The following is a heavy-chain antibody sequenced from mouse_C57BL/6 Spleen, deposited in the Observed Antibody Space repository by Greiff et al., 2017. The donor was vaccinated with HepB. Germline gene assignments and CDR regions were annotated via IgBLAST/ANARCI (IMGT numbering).Heavy chain of an antibody. D-gene: IGHD2-4*01. CDR2: IHPNSGST. Sequence: VQLQQSGAELVKPGASVKLSCKASGYTFTSYWMHWVKQRPGQGLEWIGMIHPNSGSTNYNEKFKSKATLTVDKSSSTAYMQLSSLTSEDSAVYYCARGDYDYDEAYWGQGTPVTVSA. J-gene: IGHJ3*01. CDR3: ARGDYDYDEAY. V-gene: IGHV1-64*01. CDR1: GYTFTSYW.